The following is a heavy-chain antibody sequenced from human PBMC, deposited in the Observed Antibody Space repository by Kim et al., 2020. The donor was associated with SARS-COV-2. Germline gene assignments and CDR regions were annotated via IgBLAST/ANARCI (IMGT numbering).Heavy chain of an antibody. D-gene: IGHD3-10*01. J-gene: IGHJ1*01. CDR2: IWYDGSNK. CDR1: GFTFSSYG. V-gene: IGHV3-33*06. Sequence: GGSLRLSCAASGFTFSSYGMHWVRQAPGKGLEWVAVIWYDGSNKYYADSVKGRFTISRDNSKNTLYLQMNSLRAEDTAVYYCAKGEDMVRGALQHWGQGTLVTVSS. CDR3: AKGEDMVRGALQH.